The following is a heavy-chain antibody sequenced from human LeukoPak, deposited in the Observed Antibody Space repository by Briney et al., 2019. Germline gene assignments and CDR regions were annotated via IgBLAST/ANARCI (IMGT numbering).Heavy chain of an antibody. CDR3: TTLSYAAAPT. Sequence: GGSLRLSCAASGFTFSNAWMSWVRQAPGKGMEWVSRVRSETDGGTTDYAAPVQGRFTISRDDSKNTLYLQMNSLETDDTAVYYCTTLSYAAAPTWGQGTLVTVSS. D-gene: IGHD2-2*01. J-gene: IGHJ5*02. CDR2: VRSETDGGTT. V-gene: IGHV3-15*01. CDR1: GFTFSNAW.